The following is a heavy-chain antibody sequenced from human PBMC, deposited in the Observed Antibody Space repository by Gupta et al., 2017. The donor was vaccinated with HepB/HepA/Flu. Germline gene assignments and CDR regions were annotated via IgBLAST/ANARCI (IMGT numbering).Heavy chain of an antibody. Sequence: EVQLVESGGGVVRPGGSLSLSCAASGFHFDAYCLSWVRQAPGAGLGWVSGINWNGCSTGYADSVKGRFTISRDNAKNSLYLQMNSLRAEDTALYYCARVGYSSSWTNRYYYYYMDVWGKGTTVTVSS. V-gene: IGHV3-20*04. CDR1: GFHFDAYC. D-gene: IGHD6-13*01. CDR3: ARVGYSSSWTNRYYYYYMDV. CDR2: INWNGCST. J-gene: IGHJ6*03.